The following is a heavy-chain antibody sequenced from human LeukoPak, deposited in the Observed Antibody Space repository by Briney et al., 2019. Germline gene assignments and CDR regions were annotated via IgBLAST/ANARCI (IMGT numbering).Heavy chain of an antibody. D-gene: IGHD2-15*01. V-gene: IGHV3-49*04. CDR3: TRLMYCSGGSCYSFDY. CDR2: IRSKAYGGTT. CDR1: GFTFGDYA. Sequence: GGSLRLSCTASGFTFGDYAMSWVRQAPGKGLEWVGFIRSKAYGGTTEYAASVKGRFTISRDDSKSIAYLQMNSLKTEDTAVYYCTRLMYCSGGSCYSFDYWGQGTLVTVSS. J-gene: IGHJ4*02.